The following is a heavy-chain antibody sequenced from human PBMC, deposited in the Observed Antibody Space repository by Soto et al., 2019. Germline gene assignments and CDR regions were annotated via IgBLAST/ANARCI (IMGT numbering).Heavy chain of an antibody. CDR1: GGSISSYY. CDR2: IYYSGST. Sequence: SETLSLTCTVSGGSISSYYWSWIRQPPGKGLEWIGYIYYSGSTNYNPSLKSRVTISVDTSKNQFSLKLSSVTAADTAVYYCARDISPYYYDSSGYGPSFDYWGPGTMVTVSS. V-gene: IGHV4-59*01. CDR3: ARDISPYYYDSSGYGPSFDY. J-gene: IGHJ4*01. D-gene: IGHD3-22*01.